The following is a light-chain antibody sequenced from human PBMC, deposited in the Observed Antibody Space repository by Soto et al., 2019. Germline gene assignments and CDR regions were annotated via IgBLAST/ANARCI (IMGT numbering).Light chain of an antibody. Sequence: DIQMTQSPSTLSASVGDRVTITCRASQSISSWLAWYQQKPGKAPKLLIYDASSLESGVPSRFSGSGSGTDFTLTISSLQPEDAATYYCQQYSRYSTFGQGTKVDIK. CDR1: QSISSW. J-gene: IGKJ1*01. CDR3: QQYSRYST. V-gene: IGKV1-5*01. CDR2: DAS.